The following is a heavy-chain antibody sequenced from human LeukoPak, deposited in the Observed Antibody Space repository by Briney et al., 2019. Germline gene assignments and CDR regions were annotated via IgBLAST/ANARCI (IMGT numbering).Heavy chain of an antibody. CDR3: ARVRSGWYSGYYFDY. CDR2: INHSGST. J-gene: IGHJ4*02. V-gene: IGHV4-34*01. D-gene: IGHD6-19*01. Sequence: SETLSLTCAVYGGSFSGYYWSWIRQPPGKGLEWIGEINHSGSTNYNPSLKSRVTISVDKSKNQFSLKLSSVTAADTAVYYCARVRSGWYSGYYFDYWGQGTLVTVSS. CDR1: GGSFSGYY.